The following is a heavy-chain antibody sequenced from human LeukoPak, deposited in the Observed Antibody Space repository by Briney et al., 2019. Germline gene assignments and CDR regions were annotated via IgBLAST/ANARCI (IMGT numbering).Heavy chain of an antibody. D-gene: IGHD6-19*01. CDR3: AKDPEQWLVQYYFDY. CDR1: GFTFSSYA. V-gene: IGHV3-23*01. J-gene: IGHJ4*02. Sequence: GESLKISCAASGFTFSSYAMSWVRQAPGKGLEWVSAISGSGGSTYYADSVKGRFTISRDNSKNTLYLQMNSLRAEDTAVYYCAKDPEQWLVQYYFDYWGQGTLVTVSS. CDR2: ISGSGGST.